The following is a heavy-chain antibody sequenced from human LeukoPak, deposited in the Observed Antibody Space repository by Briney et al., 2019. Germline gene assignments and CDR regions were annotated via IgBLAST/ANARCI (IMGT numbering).Heavy chain of an antibody. V-gene: IGHV4-39*07. J-gene: IGHJ4*02. CDR2: IYHSGST. Sequence: SETLSLTCTVSGGSISSSSYYWGWIRQPPGKGLEWIGSIYHSGSTYYNPSLKSRVTISVDTSKNQFSLKLSSVTAADTAVYYCASTHPGKGYWGQGTLVTVSS. CDR3: ASTHPGKGY. D-gene: IGHD4-23*01. CDR1: GGSISSSSYY.